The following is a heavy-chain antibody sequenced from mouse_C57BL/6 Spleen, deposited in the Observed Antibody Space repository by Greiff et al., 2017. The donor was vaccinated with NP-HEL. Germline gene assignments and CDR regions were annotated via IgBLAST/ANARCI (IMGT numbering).Heavy chain of an antibody. V-gene: IGHV2-3*01. CDR1: GFALTSYG. J-gene: IGHJ4*01. D-gene: IGHD1-1*01. CDR2: IWGDGST. Sequence: VNVVESGPGLVAPSQSLSITCTVSGFALTSYGVSWVRQPPGKGLEWLGVIWGDGSTNYHSALISRLSISNDNSKSQVFLKLNSLQTDDTATYYCANYGSSQYYAMDYWGQGTSVTVSS. CDR3: ANYGSSQYYAMDY.